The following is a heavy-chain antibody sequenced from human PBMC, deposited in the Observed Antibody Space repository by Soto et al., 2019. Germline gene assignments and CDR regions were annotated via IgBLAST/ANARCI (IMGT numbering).Heavy chain of an antibody. J-gene: IGHJ3*01. D-gene: IGHD1-26*01. CDR1: GYIFSIRS. V-gene: IGHV5-10-1*01. Sequence: PGESLKISCKASGYIFSIRSNNWVLLRPDKGMEWMGRIDPSDSYTDYSPSFRGHVTISAVSSSRTAYLQWNNLEASDTAMYYCARRISHSIVGDFSAFAFRGQGTMVTVSS. CDR2: IDPSDSYT. CDR3: ARRISHSIVGDFSAFAF.